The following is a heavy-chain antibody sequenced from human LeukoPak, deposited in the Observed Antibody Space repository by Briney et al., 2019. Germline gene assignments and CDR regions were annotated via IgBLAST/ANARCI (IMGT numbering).Heavy chain of an antibody. V-gene: IGHV4-59*08. D-gene: IGHD2/OR15-2a*01. CDR1: GGSISSYY. Sequence: SETLSLTCTVSGGSISSYYWSWIRQPPGKGLEWIGYIYSSGTTNNNPSLKSRATISVATSKNQFSLKLTSVTAADTAVYYCARHVTVLNAFDIWGQGTMVTVSS. CDR2: IYSSGTT. J-gene: IGHJ3*02. CDR3: ARHVTVLNAFDI.